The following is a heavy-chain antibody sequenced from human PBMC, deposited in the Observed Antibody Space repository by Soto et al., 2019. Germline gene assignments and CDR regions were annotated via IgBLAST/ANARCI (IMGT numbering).Heavy chain of an antibody. CDR3: ASHKVYGDYHFDY. V-gene: IGHV4-59*08. CDR1: GGSISSSF. Sequence: QVQLQESGPGLVKPSETLSLTCTVSGGSISSSFWNWVRQPPGKGLEWIGYIYSSGNTNYNPSLKSRVTMSVDTSKNPFSLKLSSVTAADTAVYYCASHKVYGDYHFDYWGQGTLVTVSS. J-gene: IGHJ4*02. CDR2: IYSSGNT. D-gene: IGHD4-17*01.